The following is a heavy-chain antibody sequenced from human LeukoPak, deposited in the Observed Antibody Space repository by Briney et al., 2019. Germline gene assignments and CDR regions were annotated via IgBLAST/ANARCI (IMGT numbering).Heavy chain of an antibody. CDR1: GFTFSSYW. D-gene: IGHD3-10*01. J-gene: IGHJ3*02. CDR3: AGDSRYYYDSRNYDNVAFDM. CDR2: ISSDGRTT. Sequence: QSGGSLRLSCAASGFTFSSYWMHWVRQGPGKGLVWVSRISSDGRTTSYADSVKGRFTISRDNAKNTLYLQMNSLRVEDTAVYYCAGDSRYYYDSRNYDNVAFDMWGQGTMVTVSS. V-gene: IGHV3-74*01.